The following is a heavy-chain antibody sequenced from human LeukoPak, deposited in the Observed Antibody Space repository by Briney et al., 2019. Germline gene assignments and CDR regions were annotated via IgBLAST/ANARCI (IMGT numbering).Heavy chain of an antibody. CDR1: GGSISSYY. Sequence: SETLSLTCTVPGGSISSYYWSWIRQPPGKGLKWIGYIYYSGSTNYNPSLKSRVTTSVDTSKNQFSLKLSSVTAADTAVYYCARDKTLNYYDSSGYAKIYYYGMDVWGQGTTVTVSS. CDR2: IYYSGST. D-gene: IGHD3-22*01. V-gene: IGHV4-59*01. J-gene: IGHJ6*02. CDR3: ARDKTLNYYDSSGYAKIYYYGMDV.